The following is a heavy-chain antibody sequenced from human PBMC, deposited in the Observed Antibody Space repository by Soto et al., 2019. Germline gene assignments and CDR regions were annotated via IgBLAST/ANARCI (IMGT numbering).Heavy chain of an antibody. J-gene: IGHJ4*02. D-gene: IGHD3-22*01. CDR2: IYYSGST. CDR3: ARQGYDSSGYCFDH. V-gene: IGHV4-39*01. Sequence: SETLSLTCTVSGGSITGSTYYWGWLRQPPGKGLEWIGSIYYSGSTYYNPSLKSRVTLSVDTAKNQISLKLSSVTAADTAVHYCARQGYDSSGYCFDHWGQGTPVTVSS. CDR1: GGSITGSTYY.